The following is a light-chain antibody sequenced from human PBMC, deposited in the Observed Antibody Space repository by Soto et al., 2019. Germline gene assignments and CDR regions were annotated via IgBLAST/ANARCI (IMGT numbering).Light chain of an antibody. J-gene: IGKJ1*01. V-gene: IGKV3-15*01. CDR1: QSVSSN. CDR3: QQYNNWPPTWT. CDR2: GAS. Sequence: EIVMTQSPATLSVSPGERATLSCRASQSVSSNLAWYQQKPGQAPRLLIYGASTRATGIPARFSGSGYGTEITLTISSLQSEDFAVDYCQQYNNWPPTWTFGQGTKVEIK.